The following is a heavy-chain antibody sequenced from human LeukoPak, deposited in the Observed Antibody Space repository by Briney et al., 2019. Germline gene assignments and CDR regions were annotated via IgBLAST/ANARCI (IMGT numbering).Heavy chain of an antibody. D-gene: IGHD3-9*01. CDR3: ARFGDILTAYYYYYGMDV. CDR1: GGSVSSGSYY. V-gene: IGHV4-61*01. J-gene: IGHJ6*04. CDR2: IYYSGST. Sequence: SETLSLTCTVSGGSVSSGSYYWSWIRQPLGKGLEWIGYIYYSGSTNYSPSLKSRVTISVDTSKNQFSLKLSSVTAADTAVYYCARFGDILTAYYYYYGMDVWGKGTTVTVSS.